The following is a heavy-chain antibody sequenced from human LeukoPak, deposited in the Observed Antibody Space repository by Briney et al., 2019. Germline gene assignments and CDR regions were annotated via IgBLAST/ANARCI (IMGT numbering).Heavy chain of an antibody. CDR3: ARDSPGYTFNKNDY. Sequence: KASETLSLTCTVSGGSISSYYWSWIRQPPGKGLEWIGYIYYSGSTNYNPSLKSRVTISVDTSKNQFSLKLSSVTAADTAVYYCARDSPGYTFNKNDYWGQGTLVTVSS. D-gene: IGHD5-18*01. CDR1: GGSISSYY. CDR2: IYYSGST. V-gene: IGHV4-59*01. J-gene: IGHJ4*02.